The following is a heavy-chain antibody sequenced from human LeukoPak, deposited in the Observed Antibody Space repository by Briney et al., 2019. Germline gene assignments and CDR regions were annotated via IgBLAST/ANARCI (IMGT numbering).Heavy chain of an antibody. Sequence: SETLSLTCTVSGGSISSRSYYWGWIRQPPGKGLEWIGSIYYSGSTYYNPSLKSRVTISVDTSKNQFSLKLSSVTAADTAVYYCARRRSNLGYSSGWYDLGLDYYYYYMDVWGKGTTVTISS. V-gene: IGHV4-39*07. CDR1: GGSISSRSYY. D-gene: IGHD6-19*01. CDR3: ARRRSNLGYSSGWYDLGLDYYYYYMDV. J-gene: IGHJ6*03. CDR2: IYYSGST.